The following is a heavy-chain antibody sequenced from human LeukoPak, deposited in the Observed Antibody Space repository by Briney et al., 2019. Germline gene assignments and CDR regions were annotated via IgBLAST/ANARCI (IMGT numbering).Heavy chain of an antibody. Sequence: PGGSLRLSCAASGFTFSSYGMHWVRQAPGRGLEWVAFIRYDGSNKYYADSVKGRFTISRDNSKNTLYLQMNSLRAEDTAVYYCAKDEGIFGVVSYYFDYWGQGTLVTVSS. CDR1: GFTFSSYG. CDR2: IRYDGSNK. CDR3: AKDEGIFGVVSYYFDY. V-gene: IGHV3-30*02. J-gene: IGHJ4*02. D-gene: IGHD3-3*01.